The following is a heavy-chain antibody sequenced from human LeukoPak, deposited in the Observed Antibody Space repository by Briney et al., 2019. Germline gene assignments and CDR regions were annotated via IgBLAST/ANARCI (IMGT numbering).Heavy chain of an antibody. V-gene: IGHV3-66*01. CDR3: ARRYPYSSAWHPSAFDV. CDR2: IYSGGTT. Sequence: PGGSLRPSCAASAFTVSSNYMSWVRQAPGKGLEWVSIIYSGGTTYYADSAKGRFTISRDNSKNTLYLQMNSLRAEDTAVYYCARRYPYSSAWHPSAFDVWGQGTMVTVSS. D-gene: IGHD6-19*01. CDR1: AFTVSSNY. J-gene: IGHJ3*01.